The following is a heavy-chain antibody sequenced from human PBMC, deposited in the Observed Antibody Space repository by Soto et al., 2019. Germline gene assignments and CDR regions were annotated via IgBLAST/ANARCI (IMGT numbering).Heavy chain of an antibody. Sequence: GGSLRLSCAASGFTFSSYAMSWVRQAPGKGLEWVSNINQGGGGKYYVDSVKGRFTISRDNAKNSLYLEMNNLRVEDTAIYYCARWYAAVVWGQGTTVTVSS. V-gene: IGHV3-7*03. D-gene: IGHD6-13*01. CDR1: GFTFSSYA. CDR2: INQGGGGK. CDR3: ARWYAAVV. J-gene: IGHJ6*02.